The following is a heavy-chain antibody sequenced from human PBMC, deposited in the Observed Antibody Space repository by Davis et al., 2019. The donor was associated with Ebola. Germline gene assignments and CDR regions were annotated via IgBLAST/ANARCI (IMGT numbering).Heavy chain of an antibody. J-gene: IGHJ4*02. CDR2: MSANSGYT. V-gene: IGHV1-8*01. D-gene: IGHD3-22*01. CDR1: GHPFTDYD. Sequence: ASVTVSCKASGHPFTDYDVFWVRQAPGQGLEWMGRMSANSGYTVYTQKFQGRVSMTRDTSISTSYMELISLRSEDTAVYYCARDRYSDGRGHFFEQSHWGQGTLVTVSS. CDR3: ARDRYSDGRGHFFEQSH.